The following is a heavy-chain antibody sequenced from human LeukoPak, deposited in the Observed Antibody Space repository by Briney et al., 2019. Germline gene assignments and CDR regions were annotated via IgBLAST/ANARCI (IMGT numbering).Heavy chain of an antibody. V-gene: IGHV3-74*01. CDR3: ARAWLVPDYFDY. D-gene: IGHD6-19*01. Sequence: GGSLRLSCAASGFTFSSYWMHWVRQAPGKGLVWVSRINSDGSSTSYAGSVKGRFTISRDNAKNTLYLQMNSLRAEDTAVYYCARAWLVPDYFDYWGQGTLVTVSS. CDR2: INSDGSST. J-gene: IGHJ4*02. CDR1: GFTFSSYW.